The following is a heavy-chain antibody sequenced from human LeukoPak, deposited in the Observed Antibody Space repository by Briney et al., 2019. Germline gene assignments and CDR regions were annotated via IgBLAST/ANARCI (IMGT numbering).Heavy chain of an antibody. D-gene: IGHD2-15*01. CDR2: IHSTGST. CDR1: GGSITSGSYY. Sequence: SETLSLTCTVSGGSITSGSYYWSWIRQPAGKGLEWIGRIHSTGSTNDNPSLNNRVMMSFDTSKNHFSLKLSSVTAADTAVYYCARASVVNYFFEDWGQGTLVTVSS. J-gene: IGHJ4*02. V-gene: IGHV4-61*02. CDR3: ARASVVNYFFED.